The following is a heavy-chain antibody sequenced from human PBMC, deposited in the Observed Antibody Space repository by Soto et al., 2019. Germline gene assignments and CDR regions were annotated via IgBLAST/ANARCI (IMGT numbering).Heavy chain of an antibody. V-gene: IGHV3-23*01. CDR3: ARRLDYDILTGTIDY. Sequence: PGGSLRLSCSASGFPFSNYAMSWVRQAPGKGLEWVSAISRSGGSPNYADSVRGRFTVSRDNSKHTLYLQMNSLRAEDTAVYYCARRLDYDILTGTIDYWGQGTLVTVSS. CDR1: GFPFSNYA. CDR2: ISRSGGSP. D-gene: IGHD3-9*01. J-gene: IGHJ4*02.